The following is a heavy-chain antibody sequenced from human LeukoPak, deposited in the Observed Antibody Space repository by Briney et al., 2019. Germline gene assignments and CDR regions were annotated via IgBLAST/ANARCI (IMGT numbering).Heavy chain of an antibody. Sequence: PSETLSLTCTVSGGSISGYYWSWIRQPPGKGREGLGYIYYSGSTNYSPSLTSRVTISVDTSKNHFSLRLSSVTAADTAVYYCARHDDILTGLGYWGQGTLVTVSS. CDR1: GGSISGYY. D-gene: IGHD3-9*01. CDR3: ARHDDILTGLGY. CDR2: IYYSGST. J-gene: IGHJ4*02. V-gene: IGHV4-59*08.